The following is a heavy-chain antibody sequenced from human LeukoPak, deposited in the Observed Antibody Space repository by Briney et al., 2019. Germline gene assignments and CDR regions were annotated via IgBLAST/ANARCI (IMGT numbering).Heavy chain of an antibody. CDR1: GGTFSSYA. CDR3: ARSDIVVVPAAIYYYYYMDV. J-gene: IGHJ6*03. CDR2: IIPIFGTA. Sequence: SVKVSCKASGGTFSSYAISWVRQAPGQGLEWMGGIIPIFGTANYAQKFQGRVTITTGESTSTAYMELSSLRSEDTAVYYCARSDIVVVPAAIYYYYYMDVWGKGTTVTVSS. D-gene: IGHD2-2*02. V-gene: IGHV1-69*05.